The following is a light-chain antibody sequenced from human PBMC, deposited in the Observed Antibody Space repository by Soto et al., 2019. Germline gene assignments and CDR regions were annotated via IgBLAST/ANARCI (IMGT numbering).Light chain of an antibody. Sequence: DIQMTQSPSSLSASVGDRVTITCQASQDISNYLNWYQQKPGKAPKLLIYDASNLETGVPSRFSGSGSGTDFTFTISSLQPEDIASYYCQQYANLACTCGQGTKLEIK. CDR2: DAS. J-gene: IGKJ2*02. CDR3: QQYANLACT. CDR1: QDISNY. V-gene: IGKV1-33*01.